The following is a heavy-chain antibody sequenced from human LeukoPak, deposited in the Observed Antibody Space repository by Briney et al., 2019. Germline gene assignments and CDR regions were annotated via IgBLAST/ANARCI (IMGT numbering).Heavy chain of an antibody. CDR1: GFTFSSYT. V-gene: IGHV3-23*01. CDR3: ARHRYGAFDY. J-gene: IGHJ4*02. Sequence: PGGSLRLSCAASGFTFSSYTMSWVRQAPGKGLEWVSTITTSDGNTYYADSVKGRFTISRDNARNTLYLQMNSLRAEDTAVYYCARHRYGAFDYWGRGTLVTVSS. CDR2: ITTSDGNT. D-gene: IGHD3-10*01.